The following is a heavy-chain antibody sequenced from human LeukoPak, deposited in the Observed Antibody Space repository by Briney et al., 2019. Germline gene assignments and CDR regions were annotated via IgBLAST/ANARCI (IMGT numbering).Heavy chain of an antibody. CDR1: GFTFSSYW. CDR2: ISPDGNTR. D-gene: IGHD2-8*01. V-gene: IGHV3-74*01. Sequence: GGSLRLSCAASGFTFSSYWMHWVRRSPGKGLLWVSNISPDGNTRNHAESVQGRFTISRDNAKNTLYLQMSSLTADDTAVYYCARDLNGAGDFCGQGTMVTVSS. J-gene: IGHJ3*01. CDR3: ARDLNGAGDF.